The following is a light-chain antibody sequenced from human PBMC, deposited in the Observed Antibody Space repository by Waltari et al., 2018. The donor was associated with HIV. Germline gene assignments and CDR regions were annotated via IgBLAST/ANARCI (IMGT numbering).Light chain of an antibody. CDR3: CSFAASNTLL. CDR1: TSDVGTYEF. J-gene: IGLJ2*01. CDR2: EVS. Sequence: GQSITISCTGATSDVGTYEFVSWYQQHPGKAPKLIIFEVSERPSGVSDRFSGSKSGNTASLTISGLQADDEADYYCCSFAASNTLLFGGGTRLTVL. V-gene: IGLV2-23*02.